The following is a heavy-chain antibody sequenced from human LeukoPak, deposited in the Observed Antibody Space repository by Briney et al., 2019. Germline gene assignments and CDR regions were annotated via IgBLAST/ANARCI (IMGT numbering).Heavy chain of an antibody. Sequence: PGGSLRLSCVASGFNFDNYAMHWVRQPLGKGLEWVAVISHDERTKYYADSMKGRITISRDNSKNTVFLQMNNLGTEDTAVYFCARPSPPGDGYNPPDYWGQGTLVTVSS. CDR2: ISHDERTK. V-gene: IGHV3-30*04. J-gene: IGHJ4*02. CDR3: ARPSPPGDGYNPPDY. D-gene: IGHD5-24*01. CDR1: GFNFDNYA.